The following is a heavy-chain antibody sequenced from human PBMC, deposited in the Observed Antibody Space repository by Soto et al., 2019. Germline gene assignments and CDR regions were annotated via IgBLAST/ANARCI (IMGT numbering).Heavy chain of an antibody. CDR2: ISSSTI. CDR1: GFTFSSYS. CDR3: ARSEKELYYYYYYMDV. D-gene: IGHD1-7*01. V-gene: IGHV3-48*01. Sequence: EVQLVESGGGLVQPGGSLKLSCAASGFTFSSYSMTWVRQAPGKGLEWVSYISSSTIYYADSVKGRFTISRDNAKNSLYLQMNSLRAEDTAVYYCARSEKELYYYYYYMDVWGKGTTVTVSS. J-gene: IGHJ6*03.